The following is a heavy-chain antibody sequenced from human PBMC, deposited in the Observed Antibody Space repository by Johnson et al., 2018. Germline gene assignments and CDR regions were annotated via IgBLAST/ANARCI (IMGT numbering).Heavy chain of an antibody. CDR2: TNTSGSS. V-gene: IGHV4-34*01. CDR3: ARVDYSGADYDAFDI. J-gene: IGHJ3*02. D-gene: IGHD1-26*01. CDR1: GGSFSGYY. Sequence: QVQLQQWGAGLVKPSETLSLTCAVYGGSFSGYYWSWIRQPPGKGLEWIGETNTSGSSNYNPSLKSRVTISVDTSKKQFSLTLSPVTAADTAIYYCARVDYSGADYDAFDIWGQGTMVTVSS.